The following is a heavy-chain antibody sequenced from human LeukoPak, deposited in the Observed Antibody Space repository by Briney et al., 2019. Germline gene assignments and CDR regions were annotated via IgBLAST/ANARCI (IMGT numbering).Heavy chain of an antibody. D-gene: IGHD6-13*01. V-gene: IGHV4-39*01. CDR2: IYYGGST. J-gene: IGHJ5*02. CDR1: GGSISSSYYY. Sequence: SETLSLTCTVSGGSISSSYYYSGWIRQPPGKGLEWLASIYYGGSTYYNPSLKSRVTISVVTSRNQCSLKMSSLTAAETTMYYCARHGGLGSSWLNWFDRWGQGTLVTVSS. CDR3: ARHGGLGSSWLNWFDR.